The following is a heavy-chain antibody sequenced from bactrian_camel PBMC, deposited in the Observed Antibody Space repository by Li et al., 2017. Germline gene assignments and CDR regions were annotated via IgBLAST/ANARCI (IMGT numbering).Heavy chain of an antibody. V-gene: IGHV3S53*01. D-gene: IGHD2*01. J-gene: IGHJ4*01. CDR2: IDSDGRT. Sequence: QVQLVESGGGSVEAGGSLRLSCAASGYLYATYKMGWFRQAPGKEREGVAAIDSDGRTSYPDSVKGRFTLSKNNASNTLYLQMTGLKPEDTAMYYCAASFLVVGDHYCYRMLHFGHAGQGTQVTVS. CDR1: GYLYATYK.